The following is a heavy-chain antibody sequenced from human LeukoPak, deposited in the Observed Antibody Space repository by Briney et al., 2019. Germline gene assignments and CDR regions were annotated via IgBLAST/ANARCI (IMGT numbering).Heavy chain of an antibody. D-gene: IGHD3-22*01. J-gene: IGHJ4*02. V-gene: IGHV3-66*01. CDR1: GFTVRNNY. CDR3: AREGYYDSSGYYYFKPFDY. CDR2: IYSGGST. Sequence: PGGSLRLSCAASGFTVRNNYMSWVRQAPGKGLEWVSVIYSGGSTYYADSVKGRFTISRDNSKNTLYLQMNSLRAEDTAVYYCAREGYYDSSGYYYFKPFDYWGQGTLVTVSS.